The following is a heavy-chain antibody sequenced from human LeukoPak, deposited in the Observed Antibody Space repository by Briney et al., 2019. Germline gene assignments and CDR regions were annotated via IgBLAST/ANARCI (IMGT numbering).Heavy chain of an antibody. CDR3: ARTDYYDRWGRAFDI. CDR2: INPNSGGT. D-gene: IGHD3-22*01. CDR1: GYTFTGYY. J-gene: IGHJ3*02. V-gene: IGHV1-2*02. Sequence: GASVKVSCKASGYTFTGYYMHWVRQAPGQGLEWMGWINPNSGGTNYAQKFQGRVTMTRDTSISTAYMELSRLRSDDTAVYYCARTDYYDRWGRAFDIWGQGTMVTVSS.